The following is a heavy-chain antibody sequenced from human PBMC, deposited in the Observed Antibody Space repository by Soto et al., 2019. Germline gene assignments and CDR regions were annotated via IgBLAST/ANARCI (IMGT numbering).Heavy chain of an antibody. CDR1: GGSFSGYY. CDR2: INHSGST. D-gene: IGHD3-10*01. J-gene: IGHJ5*02. V-gene: IGHV4-34*01. CDR3: ARAPTITMVRPNGWFDP. Sequence: QVQLQQWGAGLLKPSETLSLTCAVYGGSFSGYYWSWIRQPPGKGLEWIGEINHSGSTNYNPSLKSRVTISVDTSKNQFSLKLSSVTAADTAVYYCARAPTITMVRPNGWFDPWGQGTLVTVSS.